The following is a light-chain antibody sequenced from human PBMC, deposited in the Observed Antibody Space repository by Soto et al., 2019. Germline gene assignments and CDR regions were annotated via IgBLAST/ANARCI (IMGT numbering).Light chain of an antibody. CDR2: AAS. CDR1: RSIANY. Sequence: DIQLSQSPSSLSASVRDRVTITCRSSRSIANYLNWYQQKPGKAPKLLIYAASTLQSGVPSRFSGSGSGPDFTLTISSLQPEDFAMYYCQQSYDTPPTFGQGTKLEI. J-gene: IGKJ2*01. CDR3: QQSYDTPPT. V-gene: IGKV1-39*01.